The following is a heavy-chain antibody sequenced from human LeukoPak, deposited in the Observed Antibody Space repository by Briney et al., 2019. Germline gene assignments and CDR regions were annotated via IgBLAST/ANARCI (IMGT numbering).Heavy chain of an antibody. Sequence: ASVKVSCKASGYTFTSYAMHWVRQAPGQRLEWMGWISAYNGNTNYAQKLQGRVTMTTDTSTSTAYMELRSLRSDDTAVYYCARDYPGNSRSIAVGRNYYYYGMDVWGQGTTVTVSS. J-gene: IGHJ6*02. CDR2: ISAYNGNT. V-gene: IGHV1-18*01. CDR1: GYTFTSYA. D-gene: IGHD6-19*01. CDR3: ARDYPGNSRSIAVGRNYYYYGMDV.